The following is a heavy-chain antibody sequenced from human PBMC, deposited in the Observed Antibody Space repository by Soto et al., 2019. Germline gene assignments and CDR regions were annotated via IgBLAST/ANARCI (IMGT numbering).Heavy chain of an antibody. J-gene: IGHJ5*02. CDR1: GGSISSGGYY. CDR2: IYYSGST. Sequence: SETLSLTCTVSGGSISSGGYYWSWIRQHPGKGLEWIGYIYYSGSTNYNPSLKSRVTISVDTSKNQFSLKLSSVTAADTAVYYCARGPYCSSTSCPRNWFDPWGQGTLVTVSS. CDR3: ARGPYCSSTSCPRNWFDP. V-gene: IGHV4-61*08. D-gene: IGHD2-2*01.